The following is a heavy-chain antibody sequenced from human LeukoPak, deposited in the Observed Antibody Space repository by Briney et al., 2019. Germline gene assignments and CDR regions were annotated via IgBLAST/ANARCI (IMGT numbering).Heavy chain of an antibody. CDR2: IYYSGST. CDR3: ARDRDYNIAFDI. Sequence: SETLSLTCTVLGASISSYYWSWIRQPPGTGLEWIGYIYYSGSTNYNPSLKSRVTISVDTSKNQFSLKLSSVTAADTAVYYCARDRDYNIAFDIWGQGTMVTVSS. D-gene: IGHD4-11*01. J-gene: IGHJ3*02. V-gene: IGHV4-59*01. CDR1: GASISSYY.